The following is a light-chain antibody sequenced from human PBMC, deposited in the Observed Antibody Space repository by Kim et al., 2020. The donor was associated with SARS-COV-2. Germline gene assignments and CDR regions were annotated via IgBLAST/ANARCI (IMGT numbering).Light chain of an antibody. Sequence: VALGQTCRSTCPGNSLGSYYASWYQQKPGQPPIVVIYGKNNRPSGIPDRFSGSSSGDTASLTITGTQAGDEADYYCNSRGSNDNVLFGGGTQLTVL. V-gene: IGLV3-19*01. J-gene: IGLJ2*01. CDR1: SLGSYY. CDR2: GKN. CDR3: NSRGSNDNVL.